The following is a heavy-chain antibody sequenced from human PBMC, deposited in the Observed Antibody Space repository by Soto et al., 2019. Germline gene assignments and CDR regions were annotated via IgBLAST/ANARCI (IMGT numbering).Heavy chain of an antibody. CDR1: GGSISSGGYY. CDR2: IYYSGST. Sequence: SETLSLTCTVSGGSISSGGYYWSWIRQHPGKGLEWIGYIYYSGSTYYNPSLKSRVTISVDTYKNQFSLKLSSVTAAETAVYYCTRGELDVAPGGYFDYWGQGTLVTVSS. CDR3: TRGELDVAPGGYFDY. V-gene: IGHV4-31*03. D-gene: IGHD1-26*01. J-gene: IGHJ4*02.